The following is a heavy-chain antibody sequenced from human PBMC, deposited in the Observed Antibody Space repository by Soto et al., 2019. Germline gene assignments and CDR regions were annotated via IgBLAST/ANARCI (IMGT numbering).Heavy chain of an antibody. D-gene: IGHD3-22*01. Sequence: ASVKVSCKASGYTFTSYGISWVRQAPGQGLEWMGWISAYNGNTNYAQKLQGRVTMTTDTSTSTAYMELRSLRSDDTAVYYCARDYPFYYYSSAPPDPYPNGRDVWGQGTRVTVSS. V-gene: IGHV1-18*01. CDR2: ISAYNGNT. CDR3: ARDYPFYYYSSAPPDPYPNGRDV. CDR1: GYTFTSYG. J-gene: IGHJ6*02.